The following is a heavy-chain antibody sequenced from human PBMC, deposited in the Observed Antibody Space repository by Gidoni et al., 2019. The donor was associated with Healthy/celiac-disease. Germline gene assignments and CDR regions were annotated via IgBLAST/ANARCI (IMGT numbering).Heavy chain of an antibody. D-gene: IGHD3-16*01. CDR1: GGSFSGYY. CDR3: ARGLGGFGAFDI. CDR2: INHSGST. V-gene: IGHV4-34*01. Sequence: QVQLQQWGAGLLKPSETLSLTCAVYGGSFSGYYWSWIRQPPGKGLEWIGEINHSGSTNYNPSLKSRVTISVDTSKNQFSLKLSSVTAADTAVYYCARGLGGFGAFDIWGQGTMVTVSS. J-gene: IGHJ3*02.